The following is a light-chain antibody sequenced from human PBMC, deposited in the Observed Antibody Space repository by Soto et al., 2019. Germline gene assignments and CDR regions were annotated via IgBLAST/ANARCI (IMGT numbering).Light chain of an antibody. J-gene: IGLJ1*01. CDR1: SSNIGTNT. V-gene: IGLV1-44*01. CDR3: AAWDDSLNAYV. CDR2: SNN. Sequence: QSVLTQPPSASGTPGQRVTISCSGRSSNIGTNTVNWHQQVPGTAPKLLVYSNNQRPSGVPDRFSGSKPGTSASLAISGLQSEDEADYYCAAWDDSLNAYVFGTGTKVTVL.